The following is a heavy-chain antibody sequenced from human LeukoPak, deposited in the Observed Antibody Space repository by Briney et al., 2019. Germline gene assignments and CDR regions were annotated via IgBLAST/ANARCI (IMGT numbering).Heavy chain of an antibody. V-gene: IGHV3-9*03. Sequence: ETGGSLILSCAASGFTFDDYAMHWVRQAPGKGLEWVSGISWNSGSIGYADSVKGRFTISRDNAKNSLYLQMNSLRAEDMALYYCAKAGSSWYYFDYWGQGTLVTVSS. CDR3: AKAGSSWYYFDY. CDR2: ISWNSGSI. D-gene: IGHD6-13*01. J-gene: IGHJ4*02. CDR1: GFTFDDYA.